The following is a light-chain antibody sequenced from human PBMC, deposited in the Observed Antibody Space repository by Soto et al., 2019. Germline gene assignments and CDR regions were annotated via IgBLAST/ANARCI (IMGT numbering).Light chain of an antibody. V-gene: IGLV2-14*01. Sequence: QLVLTQPASVSGSPGQSITISCTGTSSDVGGYNYVSWYQQHPGKAPKLLIYEVSNRSSGVSNRFSGSKSGNTAALTISGLQAEDEADYYCSSYTRSSTRVFGGGTKLTVL. J-gene: IGLJ3*02. CDR1: SSDVGGYNY. CDR3: SSYTRSSTRV. CDR2: EVS.